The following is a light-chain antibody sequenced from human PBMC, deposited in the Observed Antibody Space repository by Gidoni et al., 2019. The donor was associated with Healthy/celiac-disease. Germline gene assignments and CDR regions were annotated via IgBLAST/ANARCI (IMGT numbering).Light chain of an antibody. CDR2: KVS. V-gene: IGKV2-30*01. J-gene: IGKJ3*01. CDR1: QSLVSSDGNTY. Sequence: VVMTQSPLSLPVTLGQPASISCRSSQSLVSSDGNTYLNWFQQRPGQSPRRLIYKVSNRDAGVPDRFSGSGSGTDFTLKISRVEAEDVGVYYCMQGTHWLRTFGPGTKVDIK. CDR3: MQGTHWLRT.